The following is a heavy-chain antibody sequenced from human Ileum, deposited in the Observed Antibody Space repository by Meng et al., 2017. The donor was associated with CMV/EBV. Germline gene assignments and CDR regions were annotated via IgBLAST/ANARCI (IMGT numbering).Heavy chain of an antibody. V-gene: IGHV3-15*01. CDR2: IKSKTDGGTT. J-gene: IGHJ6*02. CDR1: GFTFSNAW. CDR3: KEEVSVWEYYYYYGMDV. Sequence: GESLKISCAASGFTFSNAWMSWVRQAPGKGLEWVGRIKSKTDGGTTDYAAPVKGRFTISRDDSKNTLYLQMNSLKTEDTAVYYCKEEVSVWEYYYYYGMDVWGQGTTVTVSS. D-gene: IGHD3-16*02.